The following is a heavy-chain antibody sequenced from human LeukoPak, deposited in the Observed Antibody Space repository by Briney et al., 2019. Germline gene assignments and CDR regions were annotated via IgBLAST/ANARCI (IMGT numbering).Heavy chain of an antibody. CDR2: IYYSGST. CDR3: ARGWRRSAAIRPNGMDV. CDR1: GGSISSGGYY. Sequence: SETLSLTCTVSGGSISSGGYYWSWIRQHPGKGLEWIGYIYYSGSTYSNPSLKSRVTISVDTSKNQFSLNLSSVTAADTAVYYCARGWRRSAAIRPNGMDVWGQGTTVTVSS. V-gene: IGHV4-31*03. D-gene: IGHD2-2*01. J-gene: IGHJ6*02.